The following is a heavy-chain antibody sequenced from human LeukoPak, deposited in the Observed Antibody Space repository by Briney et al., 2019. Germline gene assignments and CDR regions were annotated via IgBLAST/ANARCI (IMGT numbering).Heavy chain of an antibody. CDR2: IYPGDSDI. Sequence: GESLKISCKGSGYSFTSYWIGWVRQMPGKGLEWMGIIYPGDSDIRYSPSFQGQVTISADKSISTAYLQWSSLKASDTAMYYCARQAPTYYYDSSGYLNWFDPWGQGTLVTVSS. CDR1: GYSFTSYW. J-gene: IGHJ5*02. V-gene: IGHV5-51*01. CDR3: ARQAPTYYYDSSGYLNWFDP. D-gene: IGHD3-22*01.